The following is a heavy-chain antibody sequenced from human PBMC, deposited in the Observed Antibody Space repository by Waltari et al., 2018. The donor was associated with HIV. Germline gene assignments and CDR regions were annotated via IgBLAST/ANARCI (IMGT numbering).Heavy chain of an antibody. CDR3: AGRSHGDSPSYYYYVMDV. V-gene: IGHV3-48*04. CDR1: GFTFSRYT. J-gene: IGHJ6*02. CDR2: IGSSSTI. Sequence: EVQLVESGGGLVQPGGSLRLSCAASGFTFSRYTMNWVRQAPGKALDWVSYIGSSSTIYYSDAVKGRFTISRDHAKNSLYLQMNTLRAEDTAVYYCAGRSHGDSPSYYYYVMDVWGQGTTVTVSS. D-gene: IGHD4-17*01.